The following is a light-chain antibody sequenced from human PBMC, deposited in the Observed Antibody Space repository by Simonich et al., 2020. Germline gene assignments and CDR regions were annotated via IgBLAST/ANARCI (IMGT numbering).Light chain of an antibody. V-gene: IGKV1-9*01. Sequence: IQLTQSPSFLSASVGDRVTITCRASQGIRSYLAWYQQKPGKAPKLLIYAASTLQSGVPSRFSGSGSGTEFTLTISSLQPEDFATYYCQQYNSYSWTFGQGTKVEIK. CDR3: QQYNSYSWT. CDR2: AAS. J-gene: IGKJ1*01. CDR1: QGIRSY.